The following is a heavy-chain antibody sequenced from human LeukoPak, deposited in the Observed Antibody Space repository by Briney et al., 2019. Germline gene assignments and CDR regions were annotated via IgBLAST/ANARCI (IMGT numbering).Heavy chain of an antibody. CDR2: ISGTGATT. Sequence: GGSLRLSCAASGLTFSTYAMSWVRQAPGKGLEWVSGISGTGATTYYADSAKGRFTISRDNSKNTVYLQMNSLRAEDTAVYYCAKDRQVVMYYFDYWGQGTLVTVSS. D-gene: IGHD3-22*01. V-gene: IGHV3-23*01. CDR3: AKDRQVVMYYFDY. CDR1: GLTFSTYA. J-gene: IGHJ4*02.